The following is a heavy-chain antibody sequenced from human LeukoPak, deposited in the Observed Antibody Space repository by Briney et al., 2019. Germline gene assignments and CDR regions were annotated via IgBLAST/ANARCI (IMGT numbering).Heavy chain of an antibody. D-gene: IGHD2-2*01. V-gene: IGHV3-48*01. J-gene: IGHJ4*02. CDR2: ISSSSSTI. Sequence: PGGTLRLSCAASGFTFSSYSMNWVRQAPGKGLEWVSYISSSSSTIYYADSVKGRFTISRDNAKNSLYLQMNSLRAEDTAVYYCARDAMAPFDYWGQGTLVTVSS. CDR1: GFTFSSYS. CDR3: ARDAMAPFDY.